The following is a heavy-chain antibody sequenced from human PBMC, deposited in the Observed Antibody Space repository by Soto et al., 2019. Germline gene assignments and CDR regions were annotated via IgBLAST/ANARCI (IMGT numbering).Heavy chain of an antibody. V-gene: IGHV3-23*01. D-gene: IGHD2-2*01. Sequence: EVQLLESGGGLVQPGGSLRLSCAASGFTFSSYAMSWVRQAPGKGLEWVSAISGSGGSTYYADSVKGRFTISRDNSKNTLYLQMNSLRAEYTAVYYCARRDIVVVPADRFYYYYYMDVWGKGTTVTVSS. CDR2: ISGSGGST. J-gene: IGHJ6*03. CDR3: ARRDIVVVPADRFYYYYYMDV. CDR1: GFTFSSYA.